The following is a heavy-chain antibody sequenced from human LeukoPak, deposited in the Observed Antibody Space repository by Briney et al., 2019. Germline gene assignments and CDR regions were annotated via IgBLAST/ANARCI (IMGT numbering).Heavy chain of an antibody. V-gene: IGHV3-11*01. CDR3: ARGIRQYAKSYFDY. D-gene: IGHD4-11*01. CDR2: ISSSGTTL. Sequence: GGSLRLSCAASGFTFSDHYMSWIRQAPGKGLEWLSYISSSGTTLYYTDSVKGRFTISRDNAKNSLYLQMNSLRAEDTAVYYCARGIRQYAKSYFDYWGQGTLVTVSS. CDR1: GFTFSDHY. J-gene: IGHJ4*02.